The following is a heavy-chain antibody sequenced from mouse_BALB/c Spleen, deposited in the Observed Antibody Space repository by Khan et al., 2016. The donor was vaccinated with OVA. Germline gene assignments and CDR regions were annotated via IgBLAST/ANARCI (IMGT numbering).Heavy chain of an antibody. Sequence: QVQLKQSGAELARPGASVKMSCKASGYTFTSHTMHWIKQRPGQGLEWIGYINPRSGYNQKLNDKATLTADISSSTANMQLSSLTTEDSAVYYGARGTTEYALDYWGQGTSVTVSS. CDR3: ARGTTEYALDY. CDR2: INPRSG. CDR1: GYTFTSHT. V-gene: IGHV1-4*01. J-gene: IGHJ4*01. D-gene: IGHD2-14*01.